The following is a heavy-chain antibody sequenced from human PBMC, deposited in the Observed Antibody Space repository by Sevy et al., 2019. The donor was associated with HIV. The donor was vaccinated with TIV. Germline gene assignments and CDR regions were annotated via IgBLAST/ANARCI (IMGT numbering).Heavy chain of an antibody. V-gene: IGHV3-74*01. CDR3: ARRGGYNKYDY. J-gene: IGHJ4*02. Sequence: GGSLRLSCAASGFTFSGYWMHWVRQAPGKGLVWVSLINSDGSSTNYADSVKGRFTISRDNAKNTLYLQMNSLRAEDTAVYYCARRGGYNKYDYWGQGTLVTVSS. CDR2: INSDGSST. D-gene: IGHD5-12*01. CDR1: GFTFSGYW.